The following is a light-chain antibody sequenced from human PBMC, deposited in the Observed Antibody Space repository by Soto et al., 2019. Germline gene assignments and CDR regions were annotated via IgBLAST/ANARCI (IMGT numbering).Light chain of an antibody. CDR3: CSYAGSYTLV. V-gene: IGLV2-11*01. CDR2: DVS. Sequence: QSALTQPRSVSGSPEQSVTISCTGTSSDVGAYNYVSWYQQHPGKVPKLMIYDVSRRPSGVPDRFSGSKSGNTASLTISGLQADDEADYYCCSYAGSYTLVLGGGTKLTVL. CDR1: SSDVGAYNY. J-gene: IGLJ3*02.